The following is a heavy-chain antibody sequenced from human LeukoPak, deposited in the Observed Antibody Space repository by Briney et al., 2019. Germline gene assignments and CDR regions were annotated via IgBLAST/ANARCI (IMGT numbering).Heavy chain of an antibody. CDR1: GYSFTSYW. V-gene: IGHV5-51*01. J-gene: IGHJ4*02. D-gene: IGHD3-9*01. CDR3: AGGLRYFDWLLPDYFDY. CDR2: IYPGDSDT. Sequence: GESLKISCKGSGYSFTSYWIGWVRQMPGKGLEWMGIIYPGDSDTRYSPFFQGQVTISADKSISTAYLQWSSLKASDTAMYYCAGGLRYFDWLLPDYFDYWGQGTLVTVSS.